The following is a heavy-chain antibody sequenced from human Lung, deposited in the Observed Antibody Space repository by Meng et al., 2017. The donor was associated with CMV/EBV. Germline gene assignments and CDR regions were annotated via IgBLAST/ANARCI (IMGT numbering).Heavy chain of an antibody. CDR2: INHSGTT. J-gene: IGHJ4*02. Sequence: ESLKISCAVYGGSFSGYCWSWIRQPPGKGLEWIGEINHSGTTNYNPSLESRVTISADTSTNQFSLKLSSVTAAETAVYYCARCFRGGGTQRRFGVFRSSYFFDYWGLG. V-gene: IGHV4-34*01. D-gene: IGHD3-3*01. CDR1: GGSFSGYC. CDR3: ARCFRGGGTQRRFGVFRSSYFFDY.